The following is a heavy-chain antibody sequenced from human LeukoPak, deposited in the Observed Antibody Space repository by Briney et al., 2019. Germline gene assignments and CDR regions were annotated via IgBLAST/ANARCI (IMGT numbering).Heavy chain of an antibody. V-gene: IGHV4-59*01. CDR1: GGSISSYY. J-gene: IGHJ5*02. D-gene: IGHD3-3*01. CDR2: IYYTGST. Sequence: SETLSLTCTVSGGSISSYYWSWIRQPPGKGLEWIGYIYYTGSTNYNPSLKSRVTISVDTSKNQFSLKLSSVTAADTAVYYCARGVTIFGVVNPWGQGTLVTVSS. CDR3: ARGVTIFGVVNP.